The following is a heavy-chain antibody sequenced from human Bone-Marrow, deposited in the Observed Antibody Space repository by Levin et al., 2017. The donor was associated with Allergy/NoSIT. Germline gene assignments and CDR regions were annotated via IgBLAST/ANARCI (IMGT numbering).Heavy chain of an antibody. Sequence: GGSLRLSCAASGFIFSSYAMSWVRQAPGEGLEWVSSVSGSGGTTYYADSVKGRFTISRDNSKNTLYLQMNSLRAEDTAIYYCAKSSSSYFDYWGQGTLVTVSS. V-gene: IGHV3-23*01. D-gene: IGHD6-6*01. CDR1: GFIFSSYA. J-gene: IGHJ4*02. CDR2: VSGSGGTT. CDR3: AKSSSSYFDY.